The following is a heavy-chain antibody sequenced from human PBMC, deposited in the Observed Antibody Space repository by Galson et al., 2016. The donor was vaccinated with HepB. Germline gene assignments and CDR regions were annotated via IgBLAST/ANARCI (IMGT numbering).Heavy chain of an antibody. J-gene: IGHJ5*02. D-gene: IGHD4-17*01. CDR3: AAYVATVTSRRANYFDP. Sequence: TLSLTCNVSGDSVNTGHYYWNWIRQSPGKGLEWIGYMYYSGMTKYSPSLKSRVTISVDAPKNQFSLNLRSVTAADTAVYYCAAYVATVTSRRANYFDPWGQGILVTVSS. CDR2: MYYSGMT. V-gene: IGHV4-61*01. CDR1: GDSVNTGHYY.